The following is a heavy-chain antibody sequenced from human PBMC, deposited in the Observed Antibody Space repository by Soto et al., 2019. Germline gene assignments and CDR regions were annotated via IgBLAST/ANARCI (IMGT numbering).Heavy chain of an antibody. Sequence: GGSLRLSCAASGFTFSNAWMNWVRQAPGKGLEWVGRIKSKTDGGTTDYAAPVKGRFTISRDDSKNTLYLQMNSLKTEDTAVYYCTIYSTMSILYGMYFWGQGTTVPVSS. D-gene: IGHD2-8*01. V-gene: IGHV3-15*07. CDR1: GFTFSNAW. CDR3: TIYSTMSILYGMYF. CDR2: IKSKTDGGTT. J-gene: IGHJ6*02.